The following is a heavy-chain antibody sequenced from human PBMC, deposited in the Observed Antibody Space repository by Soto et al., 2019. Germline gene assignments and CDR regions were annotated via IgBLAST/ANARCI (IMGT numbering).Heavy chain of an antibody. J-gene: IGHJ3*02. Sequence: EVQLVESGGGLVQPGRSLRLSCAASGFTFDDYAMHWVRQAPGKGLEWVSGISWNSGSIDYADSVKGRFTISRDNAKNSLYLQMNSLRAEDTALYYFAKDRSYSGYDWGAFDIWGQGTMVTVSS. CDR2: ISWNSGSI. CDR3: AKDRSYSGYDWGAFDI. D-gene: IGHD5-12*01. V-gene: IGHV3-9*01. CDR1: GFTFDDYA.